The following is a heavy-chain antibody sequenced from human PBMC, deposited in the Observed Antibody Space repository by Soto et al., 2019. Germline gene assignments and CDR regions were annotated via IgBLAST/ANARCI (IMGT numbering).Heavy chain of an antibody. J-gene: IGHJ4*02. D-gene: IGHD3-16*01. CDR3: AKSMASNLVGGLPDY. V-gene: IGHV5-51*01. CDR2: IYPGDSDM. Sequence: GESLKISCEGVVYSFSNHWIAWVRQMPEKGLEWMGTIYPGDSDMRYSPSFRGQVTISVDKSINTAYLQWGSLRPEDTAVYYCAKSMASNLVGGLPDYWGQGTQVTVSS. CDR1: VYSFSNHW.